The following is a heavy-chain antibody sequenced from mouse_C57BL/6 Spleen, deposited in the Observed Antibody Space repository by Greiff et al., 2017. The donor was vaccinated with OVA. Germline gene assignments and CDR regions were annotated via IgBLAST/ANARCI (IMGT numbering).Heavy chain of an antibody. J-gene: IGHJ4*01. CDR2: IDPENGDT. D-gene: IGHD1-1*01. CDR1: GFNIKDDY. V-gene: IGHV14-4*01. CDR3: TTPITTVVAEDYYAMDY. Sequence: EVQLQQSGAELVRPGASVKLSCTASGFNIKDDYMHWVKQRPEQGLEWIGWIDPENGDTEYASKFQGKATITADTSSNTAYLQLSSLTSEDTAVYYCTTPITTVVAEDYYAMDYWGQGTSVTVSS.